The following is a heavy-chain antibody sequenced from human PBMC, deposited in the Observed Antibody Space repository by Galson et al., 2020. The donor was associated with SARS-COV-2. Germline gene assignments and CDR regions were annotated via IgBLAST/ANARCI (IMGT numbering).Heavy chain of an antibody. D-gene: IGHD3-22*01. CDR2: IIPIFGTA. CDR3: ASFGGTDYYDSSGPFDY. J-gene: IGHJ4*02. V-gene: IGHV1-69*13. Sequence: SVKVSCKASGGTFSSYAISWVRQAPGQGLEWMGGIIPIFGTANYAQKFQGRVTITADESTSTAYMELSSLRSEDTAVYYCASFGGTDYYDSSGPFDYWGQGTLVTVSS. CDR1: GGTFSSYA.